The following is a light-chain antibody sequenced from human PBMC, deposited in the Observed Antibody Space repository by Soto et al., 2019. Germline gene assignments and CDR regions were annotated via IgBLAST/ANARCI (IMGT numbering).Light chain of an antibody. CDR1: QGVSSW. J-gene: IGKJ2*01. V-gene: IGKV1-12*01. CDR3: QPGNSFPFT. CDR2: GTS. Sequence: DIQMTQSPSSVSASVGDRVTITCRASQGVSSWLAWYQQKPGKAPNLLIYGTSSLQSGVPSRFSGSGSGTEFTLTISSLQPEDFATYYCQPGNSFPFTFGQGTKLEIK.